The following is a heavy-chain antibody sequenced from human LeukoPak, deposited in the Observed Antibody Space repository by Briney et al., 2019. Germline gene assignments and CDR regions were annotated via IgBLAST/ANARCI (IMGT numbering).Heavy chain of an antibody. V-gene: IGHV3-23*01. Sequence: PGGSLRLSCAASAFTFSSYAMSWVRQAAGKGLEWVSGISGSGSSTYYADSVKGRFTISRENSRNTLYLQMNSLRAEDTALYHCAKGRCGTTGCSLGYFDCWGQGDLVTVSS. CDR1: AFTFSSYA. D-gene: IGHD2-2*01. J-gene: IGHJ4*02. CDR3: AKGRCGTTGCSLGYFDC. CDR2: ISGSGSST.